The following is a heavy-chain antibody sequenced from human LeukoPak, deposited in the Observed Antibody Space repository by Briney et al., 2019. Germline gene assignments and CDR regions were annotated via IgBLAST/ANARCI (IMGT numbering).Heavy chain of an antibody. V-gene: IGHV3-11*05. CDR1: GFTFSDYY. CDR3: ARGRWIIRGVKTHVFSH. D-gene: IGHD3-10*01. Sequence: GGSLRLSCAASGFTFSDYYMSWIRQAPGKGLEWVSYISIRSTYASYADSVKGRFTISRDDAKNSLYTQMNGLRAEDTAVYYCARGRWIIRGVKTHVFSHWGQGALVTVSS. J-gene: IGHJ4*02. CDR2: ISIRSTYA.